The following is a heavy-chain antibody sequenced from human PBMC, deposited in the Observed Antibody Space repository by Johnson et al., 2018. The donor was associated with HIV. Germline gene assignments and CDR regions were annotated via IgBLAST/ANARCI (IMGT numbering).Heavy chain of an antibody. CDR1: GFTFSSYA. CDR2: ISYDGRNK. J-gene: IGHJ3*02. D-gene: IGHD6-13*01. V-gene: IGHV3-30*04. Sequence: QVQLVESGGGVVQPGRSLRLSCAASGFTFSSYAMHWVRQAPGKGLEWVAVISYDGRNKYYADSVKGRFTIPRDNSKNTLYLQMNSLRAEDTAVYYCARSPRAAEGAFDIWGQGTMVTVSS. CDR3: ARSPRAAEGAFDI.